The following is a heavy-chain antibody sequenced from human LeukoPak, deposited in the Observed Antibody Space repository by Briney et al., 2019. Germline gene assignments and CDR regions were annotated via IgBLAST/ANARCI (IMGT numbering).Heavy chain of an antibody. D-gene: IGHD3-3*01. Sequence: QPGGSLRLSCVGSGFIFNNYWMDWVRQAPGKGLEWVASIKTDGSHKDYVDSVKGRFTISRDNGKNSLYMQLNSLRAEDTAVYYCATDRGFGSFDNWGQGTLVTVSS. CDR3: ATDRGFGSFDN. J-gene: IGHJ4*02. CDR2: IKTDGSHK. CDR1: GFIFNNYW. V-gene: IGHV3-7*01.